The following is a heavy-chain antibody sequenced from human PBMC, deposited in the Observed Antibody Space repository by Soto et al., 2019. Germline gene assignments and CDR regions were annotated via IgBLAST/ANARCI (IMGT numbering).Heavy chain of an antibody. CDR1: GFTFSSYA. D-gene: IGHD3-22*01. CDR2: ISGSGGST. Sequence: GGSLRLSCAASGFTFSSYAMSWVRQAPGKGLEWVSAISGSGGSTYYADSVKGRFTISGDNSKNTLYLQMNSLRAEDKAVYYCAKDIKLYYYDSSGYYRYDYYYYYGMDVWGQGTTVTVSS. CDR3: AKDIKLYYYDSSGYYRYDYYYYYGMDV. V-gene: IGHV3-23*01. J-gene: IGHJ6*02.